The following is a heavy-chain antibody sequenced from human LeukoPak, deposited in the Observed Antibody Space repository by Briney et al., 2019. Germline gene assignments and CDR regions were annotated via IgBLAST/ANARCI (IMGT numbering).Heavy chain of an antibody. V-gene: IGHV4-39*07. Sequence: SETLSLTCTVSGGSISSSSYYWGWIRQPPGKGLEWIGSIYYSGSTYYNPSLKSRVTISIDTSKNQFSLKLSSVTTADTAVYYCARVHSDGSGYNFDYWGQGTLVTVSS. CDR1: GGSISSSSYY. J-gene: IGHJ4*02. D-gene: IGHD3-22*01. CDR2: IYYSGST. CDR3: ARVHSDGSGYNFDY.